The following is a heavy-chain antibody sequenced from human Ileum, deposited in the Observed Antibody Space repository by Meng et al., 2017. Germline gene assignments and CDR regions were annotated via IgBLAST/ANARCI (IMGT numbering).Heavy chain of an antibody. J-gene: IGHJ4*02. D-gene: IGHD3-10*01. Sequence: QVQPVPSGPAVKKPGAPVKVSCKASDYTFTGYGVSWVRQAPGQGLEWMAWPGAHDGDTSHAPKFQGRVTVSADRPTATAYMELRSLRSDDTAVYYCARGTPGRSYSDYWGQGTLVTVSS. CDR3: ARGTPGRSYSDY. CDR1: DYTFTGYG. V-gene: IGHV1-18*01. CDR2: PGAHDGDT.